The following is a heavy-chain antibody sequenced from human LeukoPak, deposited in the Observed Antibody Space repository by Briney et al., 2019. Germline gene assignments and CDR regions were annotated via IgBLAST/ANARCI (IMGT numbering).Heavy chain of an antibody. CDR1: GFTFGSYW. CDR3: ARDLKTSYYYDSSGYSDDAFDI. Sequence: GGSRRLACAASGFTFGSYWISWVRQAPGKGLGWVANIKQEGIEKYYVDSVKGRFNISRDNDKNSLYLQMNRLRAEDTAVYYCARDLKTSYYYDSSGYSDDAFDIWGQGTMVTVSS. V-gene: IGHV3-7*01. J-gene: IGHJ3*02. D-gene: IGHD3-22*01. CDR2: IKQEGIEK.